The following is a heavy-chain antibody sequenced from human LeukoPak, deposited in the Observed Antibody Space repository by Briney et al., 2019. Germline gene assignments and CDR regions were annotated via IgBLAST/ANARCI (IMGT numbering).Heavy chain of an antibody. CDR1: GFTVSSNY. J-gene: IGHJ3*02. V-gene: IGHV3-53*05. D-gene: IGHD2-15*01. CDR3: AKDRYCDGGSCFYDALDM. CDR2: IYSGGST. Sequence: GGSLRLSCAASGFTVSSNYMSWVRQAPGKGLEWVSVIYSGGSTYYADSVKGRFTIYRDNSKNTLFLQMNSLRDEDTAVYYCAKDRYCDGGSCFYDALDMWGQGTMVTVSS.